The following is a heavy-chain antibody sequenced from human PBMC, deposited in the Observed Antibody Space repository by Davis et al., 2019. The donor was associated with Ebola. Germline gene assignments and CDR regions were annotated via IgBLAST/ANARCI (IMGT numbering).Heavy chain of an antibody. Sequence: MPSETLSLTCTVSGGSISSGGYYWSWIRQHPGKGLAWIGYIYYSGSTYYNPSLKSRVTISVDTSKNQFSLKLSSVTAADTAVYYCVRSVTMIRGVIPWFDPWGQGTLVAVSS. CDR3: VRSVTMIRGVIPWFDP. CDR2: IYYSGST. V-gene: IGHV4-31*03. D-gene: IGHD3-10*01. J-gene: IGHJ5*01. CDR1: GGSISSGGYY.